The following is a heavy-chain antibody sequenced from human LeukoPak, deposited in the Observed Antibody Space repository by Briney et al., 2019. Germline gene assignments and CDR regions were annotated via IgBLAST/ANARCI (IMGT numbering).Heavy chain of an antibody. D-gene: IGHD2-2*01. CDR3: ARHPQCSTSSCSFYGFDY. J-gene: IGHJ4*02. Sequence: SETLSLTCTVSSGSISSSSYYWGWIRQPPGKGLEWIGTIYYSGSTYYNPSLKSRVTISVDMSKNQFSLKLSSVTAADTAVYYCARHPQCSTSSCSFYGFDYWGQGTLVTVSS. CDR2: IYYSGST. V-gene: IGHV4-39*01. CDR1: SGSISSSSYY.